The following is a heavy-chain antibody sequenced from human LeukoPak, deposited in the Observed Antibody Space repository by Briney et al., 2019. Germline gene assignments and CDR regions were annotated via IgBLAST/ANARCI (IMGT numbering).Heavy chain of an antibody. J-gene: IGHJ4*02. CDR2: IRSKAYGETT. CDR3: TRDNGPSGSYYRC. CDR1: GFTFGDYA. Sequence: AGGSLRLSCTASGFTFGDYAMSWFRQAPGKGLEWVGFIRSKAYGETTEYAASVKGRFTISRDDSKSIAYLQMNSLKTEDTAVYYCTRDNGPSGSYYRCWGQGTLVTVSS. D-gene: IGHD1-26*01. V-gene: IGHV3-49*03.